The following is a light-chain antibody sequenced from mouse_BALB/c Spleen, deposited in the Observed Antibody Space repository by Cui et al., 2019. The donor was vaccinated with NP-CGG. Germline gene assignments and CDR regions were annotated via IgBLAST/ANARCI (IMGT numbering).Light chain of an antibody. CDR3: ALWYSNHWV. CDR1: TGAVTTSNY. J-gene: IGLJ1*01. CDR2: GTN. V-gene: IGLV1*01. Sequence: QAVVTQELVLTTSPGETVTLTCRSSTGAVTTSNYANWVQEKPDHLFTGLIGGTNNRAPGVPARFSGSLIGDKAALTITGAQTEDEAIYFCALWYSNHWVFGGGTKLTVL.